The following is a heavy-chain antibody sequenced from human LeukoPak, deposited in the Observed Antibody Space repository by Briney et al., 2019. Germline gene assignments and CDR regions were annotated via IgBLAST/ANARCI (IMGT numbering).Heavy chain of an antibody. V-gene: IGHV1-69*05. CDR1: GGTFSSYA. CDR2: IIPIFGTA. CDR3: ARDPVVYGNYYYYMDV. J-gene: IGHJ6*03. Sequence: SVKVSCKASGGTFSSYAISWVRQAPGQGLEWMGRIIPIFGTANYAQKFQGRVTITTDESTSTAYMELSSLRSEDTAVYYCARDPVVYGNYYYYMDVWGKGTTVTVSS. D-gene: IGHD5/OR15-5a*01.